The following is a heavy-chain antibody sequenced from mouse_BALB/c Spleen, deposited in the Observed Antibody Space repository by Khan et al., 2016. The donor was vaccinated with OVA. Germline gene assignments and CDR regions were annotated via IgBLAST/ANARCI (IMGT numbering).Heavy chain of an antibody. CDR3: ARSIYYSYGYALDC. CDR1: GYSITSDYA. CDR2: ISSTGGT. D-gene: IGHD2-14*01. V-gene: IGHV3-2*02. J-gene: IGHJ4*01. Sequence: EVQLVESGPGLVKPSQSLSLTCTVTGYSITSDYAWNWIRQFPGNKLEWMGYISSTGGTSYNPSLKSRISITRDTSKNQFFLQLKSVTAEDTATYYCARSIYYSYGYALDCWGRGTLVTVSS.